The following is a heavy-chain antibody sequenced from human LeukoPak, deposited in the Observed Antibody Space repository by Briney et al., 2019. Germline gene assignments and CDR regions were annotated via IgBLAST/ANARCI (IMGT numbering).Heavy chain of an antibody. CDR3: ALLATTVVTRFDY. Sequence: SVKVSCKASGGTFSSYAISWVRQAPGQGLEWMGGIIPIFGTTNYAQKLQGRVTITADESTSTAYMELSSPRSEDTAVYYCALLATTVVTRFDYWGQGTLVTVSS. V-gene: IGHV1-69*13. CDR2: IIPIFGTT. CDR1: GGTFSSYA. D-gene: IGHD4-23*01. J-gene: IGHJ4*02.